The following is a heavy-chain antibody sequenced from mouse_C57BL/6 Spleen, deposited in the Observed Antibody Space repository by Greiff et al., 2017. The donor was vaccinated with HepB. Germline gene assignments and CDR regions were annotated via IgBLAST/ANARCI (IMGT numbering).Heavy chain of an antibody. CDR3: ARKEGFTTVVEDY. CDR2: IYPGSGST. D-gene: IGHD1-1*01. CDR1: GYTFTSYW. Sequence: QVQLQQPGAELVKPGASVKMSCKASGYTFTSYWMTWVKQRPGQGLEWIGDIYPGSGSTNYNEKFKSKATLTVDTSSSTAYMQLSSLTSEDSAVYYCARKEGFTTVVEDYWGQGTTLTVSS. J-gene: IGHJ2*01. V-gene: IGHV1-55*01.